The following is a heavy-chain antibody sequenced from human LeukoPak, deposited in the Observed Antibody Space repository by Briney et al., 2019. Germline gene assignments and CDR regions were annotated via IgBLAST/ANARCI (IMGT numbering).Heavy chain of an antibody. CDR3: AKRRSYSGYDIDY. D-gene: IGHD5-12*01. CDR2: ITATSDTT. Sequence: PGGSLRLSCAASGFTFSNYAMTWVHQAPGKGLEWVSAITATSDTTYYVDSVKGRFTISRDNSKDTLYLQMNSLRAEDTALYYCAKRRSYSGYDIDYWGQGTLVTVSS. J-gene: IGHJ4*02. V-gene: IGHV3-23*01. CDR1: GFTFSNYA.